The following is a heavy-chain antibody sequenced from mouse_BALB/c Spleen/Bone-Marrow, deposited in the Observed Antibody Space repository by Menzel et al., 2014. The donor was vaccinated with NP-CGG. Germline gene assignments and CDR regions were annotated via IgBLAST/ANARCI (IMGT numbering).Heavy chain of an antibody. D-gene: IGHD1-2*01. CDR3: TRDYYGP. CDR2: ISYSGNT. V-gene: IGHV3-8*02. CDR1: GDSITSGY. Sequence: EVKLEESGPSLVKPSQTLSLTCSVTGDSITSGYWNWIRKFPGNKLEYMGYISYSGNTYYNPSLISRISITRDTSKNQYYLQLNSVTTEDTATYYCTRDYYGPWGQGTTLTVSS. J-gene: IGHJ2*01.